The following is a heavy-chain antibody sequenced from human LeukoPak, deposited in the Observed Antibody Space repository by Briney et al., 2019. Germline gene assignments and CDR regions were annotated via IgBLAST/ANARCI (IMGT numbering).Heavy chain of an antibody. D-gene: IGHD5-18*01. J-gene: IGHJ4*02. Sequence: GGSLRLSCAASGFIFSTYTMNWVRQAPGKGLEWVSSISSSSSYIYYADSVKGRFTISRDNARKSLYLQMNTLRAEDTAVYYCARGSDTAMVLFSCFDYWGQGTLVTVSS. CDR2: ISSSSSYI. CDR1: GFIFSTYT. V-gene: IGHV3-21*01. CDR3: ARGSDTAMVLFSCFDY.